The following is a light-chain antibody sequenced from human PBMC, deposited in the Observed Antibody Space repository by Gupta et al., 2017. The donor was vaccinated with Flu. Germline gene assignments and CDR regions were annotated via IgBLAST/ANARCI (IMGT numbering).Light chain of an antibody. V-gene: IGKV4-1*01. CDR1: QSVLYSGNNNNY. CDR2: WAS. J-gene: IGKJ1*01. CDR3: QQYDSAPQT. Sequence: DIVMTQSPDSLAVSLGERATINCKSSQSVLYSGNNNNYLAWFQQKPGQPPKLLLYWASTRKSGVPDRFSGSGSGTDFTLTISSLQAEDVAVYFCQQYDSAPQTFGQGTKVEIK.